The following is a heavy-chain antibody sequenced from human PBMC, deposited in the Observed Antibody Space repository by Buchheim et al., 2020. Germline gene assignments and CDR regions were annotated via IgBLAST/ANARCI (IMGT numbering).Heavy chain of an antibody. V-gene: IGHV3-33*01. CDR2: IWFDGSKT. D-gene: IGHD6-6*01. J-gene: IGHJ5*02. Sequence: VQLLESGGGVVQPGRSLRLSCAASGFTFTNYGMHWVRQAPGKGLEWVAVIWFDGSKTYYAESVKGRFIISRDISKKTLYLQMNSLRAEDTALYYCVRDHQQYGNSLFGWFDPWGQGTL. CDR1: GFTFTNYG. CDR3: VRDHQQYGNSLFGWFDP.